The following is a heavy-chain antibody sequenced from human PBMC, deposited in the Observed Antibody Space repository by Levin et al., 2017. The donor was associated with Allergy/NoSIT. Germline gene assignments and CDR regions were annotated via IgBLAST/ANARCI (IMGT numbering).Heavy chain of an antibody. V-gene: IGHV3-23*01. J-gene: IGHJ4*02. D-gene: IGHD2-21*01. CDR2: ISGSGDST. Sequence: AGGSLRLSCAASGFTFSNYAMSWVRQAPGKGLEWVSVISGSGDSTYYADSVKGRFTISRDKSKNTVNLQMNGLRAEDTALYFCARGGGSRLDYWAQGTPVTVSS. CDR3: ARGGGSRLDY. CDR1: GFTFSNYA.